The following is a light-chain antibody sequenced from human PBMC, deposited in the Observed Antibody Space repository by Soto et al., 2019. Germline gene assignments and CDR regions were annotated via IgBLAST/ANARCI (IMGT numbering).Light chain of an antibody. CDR2: DTD. CDR1: TGAVTSGHY. Sequence: QAVVTQEPSLTVSPGETVILTCGSSTGAVTSGHYPFWFQQKAGQAPRTLIYDTDKKHSWTPARFAGSLLGGKAALTLSGAQPEDEADYYCLVSYSGALVFGGGTKVTVL. J-gene: IGLJ2*01. V-gene: IGLV7-46*01. CDR3: LVSYSGALV.